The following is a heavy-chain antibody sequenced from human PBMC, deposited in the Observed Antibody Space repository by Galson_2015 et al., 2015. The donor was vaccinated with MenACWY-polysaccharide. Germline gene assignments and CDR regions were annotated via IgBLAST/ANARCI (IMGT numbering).Heavy chain of an antibody. CDR2: ISYDETNK. Sequence: SLRLSCAASGLTFNSYAMHWVRQAPGKGLEWVAVISYDETNKCYADSVKGRFTISRDNSKNTLYLQMNSLRAEDAAVYYCARDYCSRTSCYGLDVWGQGTTVIVSS. D-gene: IGHD2-2*01. V-gene: IGHV3-30-3*01. CDR3: ARDYCSRTSCYGLDV. J-gene: IGHJ6*02. CDR1: GLTFNSYA.